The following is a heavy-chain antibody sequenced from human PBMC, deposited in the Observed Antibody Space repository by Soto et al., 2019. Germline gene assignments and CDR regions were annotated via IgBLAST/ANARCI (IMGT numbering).Heavy chain of an antibody. Sequence: LRLSCAASGFTFSSYTMSWVRQAPGKGLEWVSGISATGGSTYYADSVKGRFTFSRDNSKNTLYLQMNSLRAEDTAVYYCAKGFIRDCGGDCTVDTWGQGTLVTVSS. CDR1: GFTFSSYT. J-gene: IGHJ5*02. V-gene: IGHV3-23*01. D-gene: IGHD2-21*02. CDR2: ISATGGST. CDR3: AKGFIRDCGGDCTVDT.